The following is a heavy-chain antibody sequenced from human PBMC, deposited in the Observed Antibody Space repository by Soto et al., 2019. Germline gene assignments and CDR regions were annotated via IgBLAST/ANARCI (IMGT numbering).Heavy chain of an antibody. J-gene: IGHJ5*02. CDR1: GGSVSSGSYY. CDR2: IYYSGST. Sequence: QVQLQESGPGLVKPSETLSLTCTVSGGSVSSGSYYWSWIRQPPGKGLEWIGYIYYSGSTTYNPSLTSRVTVSVDTSKNQFSLKLSSVTAADTAVYYCARADRSGYYLGWFDPWGQGTLVTVSS. CDR3: ARADRSGYYLGWFDP. V-gene: IGHV4-61*01. D-gene: IGHD3-22*01.